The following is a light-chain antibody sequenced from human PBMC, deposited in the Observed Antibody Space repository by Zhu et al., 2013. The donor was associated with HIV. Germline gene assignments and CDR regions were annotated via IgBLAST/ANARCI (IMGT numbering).Light chain of an antibody. CDR1: QGIGNY. J-gene: IGKJ1*01. Sequence: DIQMTQSPSSLSASIGDRVTITCRASQGIGNYLGWIQQKPGKAPKSLIYAASNLQPGVPSKFSGSGSGTDFTLTISSLQPEDFATYYCLQYSNYPRTFGQGTKVEIK. CDR2: AAS. V-gene: IGKV1-16*02. CDR3: LQYSNYPRT.